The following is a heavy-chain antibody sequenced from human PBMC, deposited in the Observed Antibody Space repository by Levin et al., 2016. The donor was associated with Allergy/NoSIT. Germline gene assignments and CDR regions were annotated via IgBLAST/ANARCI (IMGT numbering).Heavy chain of an antibody. CDR2: ISSSSSYI. D-gene: IGHD6-13*01. Sequence: VRQAPGKGLEWVSSISSSSSYIYYADSVKGRFTISRDNAKNSLYLQMNSLRAEDTAVYYCARELAAAGGRYYFDYWGQGTLVTVSS. J-gene: IGHJ4*02. V-gene: IGHV3-21*01. CDR3: ARELAAAGGRYYFDY.